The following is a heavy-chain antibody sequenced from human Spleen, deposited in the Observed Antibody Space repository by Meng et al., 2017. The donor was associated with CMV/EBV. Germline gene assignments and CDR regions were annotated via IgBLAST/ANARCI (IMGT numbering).Heavy chain of an antibody. V-gene: IGHV1-2*02. J-gene: IGHJ6*02. CDR1: GYTFTGYY. CDR2: INPDSGGT. Sequence: ASVKVSCKASGYTFTGYYMYWVRQAAGQGLEWMGWINPDSGGTNDAQKFQGRGTMTRDTSISTAYMELSRLRSDDTAVYYCARELEQQLSGMDVWGQGTTVTVSS. D-gene: IGHD6-13*01. CDR3: ARELEQQLSGMDV.